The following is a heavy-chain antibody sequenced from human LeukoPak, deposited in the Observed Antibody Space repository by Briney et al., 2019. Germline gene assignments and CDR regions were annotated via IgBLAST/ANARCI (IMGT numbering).Heavy chain of an antibody. V-gene: IGHV3-9*01. CDR1: GFTFDDYA. D-gene: IGHD3-3*01. CDR3: AKDQSYDFWSGYPANWFDP. Sequence: GGSLRLSCAATGFTFDDYAMHWVRQAPGKGLEWVSGISWNSGSIGYADSVKGRFTISRDNAKNSLYLQMNSLRAEDTALYYCAKDQSYDFWSGYPANWFDPWGQGTLVTVSS. CDR2: ISWNSGSI. J-gene: IGHJ5*02.